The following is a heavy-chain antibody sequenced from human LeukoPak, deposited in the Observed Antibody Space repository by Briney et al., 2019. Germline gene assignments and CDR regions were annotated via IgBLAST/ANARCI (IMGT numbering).Heavy chain of an antibody. CDR2: IYTSENT. V-gene: IGHV4-4*07. CDR1: GGSISSYY. Sequence: PSETLSLTCNVSGGSISSYYWNWIRQPAGKGLEWIGRIYTSENTNYNPSLKSRVTISVDTSKNQFSLKLSSVTAADTAVYYCARVLAAAGTRWFDPWGQGTLVTVSS. D-gene: IGHD6-13*01. CDR3: ARVLAAAGTRWFDP. J-gene: IGHJ5*02.